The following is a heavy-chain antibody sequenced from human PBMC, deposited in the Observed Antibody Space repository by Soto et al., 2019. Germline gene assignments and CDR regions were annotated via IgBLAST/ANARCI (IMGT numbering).Heavy chain of an antibody. D-gene: IGHD1-26*01. Sequence: ASVKVSCKASGYTITSYGISWVRQAPGQGLEWMGWISAYNGNTNYAQKLQGRVTMTTDTSTSTAYMELRSLRSDDTAVYYCARGAYSGSPGPLDGMDVWGQGTTVTSP. J-gene: IGHJ6*02. V-gene: IGHV1-18*01. CDR3: ARGAYSGSPGPLDGMDV. CDR1: GYTITSYG. CDR2: ISAYNGNT.